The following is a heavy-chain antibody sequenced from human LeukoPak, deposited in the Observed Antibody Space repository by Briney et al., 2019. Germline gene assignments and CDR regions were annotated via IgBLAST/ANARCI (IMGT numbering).Heavy chain of an antibody. CDR1: GFSFSSHG. V-gene: IGHV3-23*01. CDR2: IIGGAGGT. J-gene: IGHJ4*02. D-gene: IGHD2-2*01. CDR3: AHGSMYQLDY. Sequence: PGGSLRLSCAASGFSFSSHGMSWVRQAPGKWLEWVSGIIGGAGGTYYADSVKGRFTISRDNAKNTLYLQMNSLRAEDTAVYYCAHGSMYQLDYWGQGTLVTVSS.